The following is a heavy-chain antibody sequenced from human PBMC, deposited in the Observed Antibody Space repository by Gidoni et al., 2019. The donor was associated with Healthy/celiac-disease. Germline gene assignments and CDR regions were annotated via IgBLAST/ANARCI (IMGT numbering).Heavy chain of an antibody. D-gene: IGHD1-26*01. J-gene: IGHJ4*02. V-gene: IGHV1-8*01. CDR1: GNNFTSYD. Sequence: QVQLVQSGAEVQKPGASVKVSCKASGNNFTSYDITWVRQATGQGLEWMGWMNPNSGNTGYAQKFQGRVTMTRNTSISTAYMELSSLRSEDTAVYYCAGGATDYFDYWGQGTLVTVSS. CDR3: AGGATDYFDY. CDR2: MNPNSGNT.